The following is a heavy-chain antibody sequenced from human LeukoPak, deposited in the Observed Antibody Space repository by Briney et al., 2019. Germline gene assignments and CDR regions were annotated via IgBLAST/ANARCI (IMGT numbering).Heavy chain of an antibody. CDR1: GFTFDDYG. D-gene: IGHD6-13*01. CDR2: INWDGDST. V-gene: IGHV3-20*04. J-gene: IGHJ4*02. CDR3: AKLDIAAAGE. Sequence: GSLRLSCAASGFTFDDYGMSWVRQAPGKGLEWVSTINWDGDSTDYADSVKGRFTISRDNAKNSLYLYLSSLTVEDTAFYYCAKLDIAAAGEWGQGTLVTVSS.